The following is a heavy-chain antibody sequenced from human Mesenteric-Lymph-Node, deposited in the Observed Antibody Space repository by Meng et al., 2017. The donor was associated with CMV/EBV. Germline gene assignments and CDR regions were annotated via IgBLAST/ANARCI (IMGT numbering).Heavy chain of an antibody. D-gene: IGHD6-13*01. CDR2: ISSSSSYI. J-gene: IGHJ4*02. Sequence: GESLKISCAASGFTFSSYAMHWVRQAPGKGLEWVSSISSSSSYIYYADSVKGRFTISRDNAKNSLYLQMNSLRAEDTAVYYCARDGTAAGTEDYWGQGTLVTVSS. V-gene: IGHV3-21*01. CDR3: ARDGTAAGTEDY. CDR1: GFTFSSYA.